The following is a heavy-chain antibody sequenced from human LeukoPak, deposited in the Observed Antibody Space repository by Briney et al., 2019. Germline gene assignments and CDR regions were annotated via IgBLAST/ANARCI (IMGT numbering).Heavy chain of an antibody. J-gene: IGHJ6*02. CDR2: ISYDGSNK. D-gene: IGHD2-2*01. Sequence: GRSLRLSCAASGFTFSSYAMHWVRQAPGKGLEWVAVISYDGSNKYYADSVKGRFTISRDNSKNTLYLQMNSLRAEDTAVYYCARDLRDIVVEPAASRLHYYGMDVWGQGTTVTVSS. V-gene: IGHV3-30-3*01. CDR3: ARDLRDIVVEPAASRLHYYGMDV. CDR1: GFTFSSYA.